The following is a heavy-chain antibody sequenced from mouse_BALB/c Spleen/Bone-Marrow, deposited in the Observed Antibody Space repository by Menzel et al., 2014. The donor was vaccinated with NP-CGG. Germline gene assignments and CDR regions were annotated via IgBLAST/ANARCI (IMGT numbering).Heavy chain of an antibody. CDR1: GYTFTSYW. Sequence: VKLQDSGAELARPGASVKLSCTASGYTFTSYWLQWVKQRPGKGLEWIGAIYPGDGDTRYTQKFKGKATLTADKSSSTAYMQLSRLAAEDSAVDYCARWLLPLDYWGQGTTLTVSS. V-gene: IGHV1-87*01. D-gene: IGHD2-3*01. CDR2: IYPGDGDT. J-gene: IGHJ2*01. CDR3: ARWLLPLDY.